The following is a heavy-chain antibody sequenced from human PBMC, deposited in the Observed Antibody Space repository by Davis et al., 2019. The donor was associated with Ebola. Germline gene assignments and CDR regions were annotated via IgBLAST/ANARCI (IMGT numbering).Heavy chain of an antibody. J-gene: IGHJ4*02. Sequence: GESLKISCAASGLTFSRHSLNWVRQAPGKGLECVASISASDTDPYYADSVKARFTISRDNAKNSLYLQMNSLSTEDTALYYCVKDYSGWYEFFFDHWGQGTLVTVSS. CDR1: GLTFSRHS. V-gene: IGHV3-21*04. CDR3: VKDYSGWYEFFFDH. CDR2: ISASDTDP. D-gene: IGHD6-19*01.